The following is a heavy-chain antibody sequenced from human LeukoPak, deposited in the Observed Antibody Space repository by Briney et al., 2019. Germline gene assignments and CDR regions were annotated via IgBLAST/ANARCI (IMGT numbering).Heavy chain of an antibody. CDR2: IRRRAYGGTT. V-gene: IGHV3-49*04. CDR3: SRDSHGDDVYDY. D-gene: IGHD1-1*01. J-gene: IGHJ4*02. CDR1: GFASDDFA. Sequence: PGGSLRLSCTVSGFASDDFAMTWVRQAPGKGLEWVGFIRRRAYGGTTDYAASVRDRFTISIDHSKNIPYLQMNSLRTEDTDIYFCSRDSHGDDVYDYWGQGTLVTVSS.